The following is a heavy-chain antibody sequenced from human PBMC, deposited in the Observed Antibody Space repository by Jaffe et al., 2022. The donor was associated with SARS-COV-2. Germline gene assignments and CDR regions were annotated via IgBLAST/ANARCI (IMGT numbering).Heavy chain of an antibody. CDR3: AKGLSVGATPGADDYMDV. V-gene: IGHV3-43D*03. CDR2: ISWDGGST. CDR1: GFTFDDYA. Sequence: EVQLVESGGVVVQPGGSLRLSCAASGFTFDDYAMHWVRQAPGKGLEWVSLISWDGGSTYYADSVKGRFTISRDNSKNSLYLQMNSLRAEDTALYYCAKGLSVGATPGADDYMDVWGKGTTVTVSS. J-gene: IGHJ6*03. D-gene: IGHD1-26*01.